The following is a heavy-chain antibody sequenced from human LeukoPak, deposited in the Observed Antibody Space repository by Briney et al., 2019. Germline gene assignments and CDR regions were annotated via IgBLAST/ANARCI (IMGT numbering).Heavy chain of an antibody. CDR1: GYSISSGYY. CDR3: ARGAMATTSKFDY. J-gene: IGHJ4*02. CDR2: IYHSGST. D-gene: IGHD5-24*01. V-gene: IGHV4-38-2*02. Sequence: PSETLSLTCTVSGYSISSGYYWGWIRQPPGKGLEWIGSIYHSGSTYYNPSLKSRVTISVDTSKNQFSLKLSSVTAADTAVYYCARGAMATTSKFDYWGQGTLVTVSS.